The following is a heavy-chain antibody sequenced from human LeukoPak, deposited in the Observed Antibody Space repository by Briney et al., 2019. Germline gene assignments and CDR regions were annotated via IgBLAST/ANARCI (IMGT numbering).Heavy chain of an antibody. D-gene: IGHD3-3*01. Sequence: GGSLRLSCAASAFTFSSYAMHWVRQAPGKGLEWVAVISYDGSNKYYADSVKGRFTISRDNSKNTLYLQMNSLRAEDTAVYYCARDRSGVTIFDYWGQGTLVTVSS. CDR1: AFTFSSYA. CDR2: ISYDGSNK. CDR3: ARDRSGVTIFDY. J-gene: IGHJ4*02. V-gene: IGHV3-30-3*01.